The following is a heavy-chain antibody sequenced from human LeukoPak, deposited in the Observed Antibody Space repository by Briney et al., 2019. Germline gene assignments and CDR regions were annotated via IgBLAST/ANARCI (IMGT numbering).Heavy chain of an antibody. V-gene: IGHV4-34*01. Sequence: SETLSLTCAVYGGSFSGYYWSWIRQPPGKGLEWIGEINHSGSTNYNPSLKSRVTISVDTSKNQFSLQLNSVTPEDTAVYYCARDLPDKYSSRKENWFDPWGQGTLVTVSS. J-gene: IGHJ5*02. CDR3: ARDLPDKYSSRKENWFDP. CDR1: GGSFSGYY. D-gene: IGHD6-13*01. CDR2: INHSGST.